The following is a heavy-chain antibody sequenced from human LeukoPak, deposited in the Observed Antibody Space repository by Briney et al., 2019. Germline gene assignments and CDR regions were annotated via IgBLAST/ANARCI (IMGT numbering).Heavy chain of an antibody. CDR2: ISISGSKR. J-gene: IGHJ4*02. Sequence: GGSLRLSCAASAFDFSSHAMTWVRQAPGKGLEWVSAISISGSKRYYADSVKGCFTVSRDNSKNTLYLQMDSLRAEDTAVYYCANEIRPNDYWGQGTLVTVSS. V-gene: IGHV3-23*01. CDR1: AFDFSSHA. D-gene: IGHD3-10*01. CDR3: ANEIRPNDY.